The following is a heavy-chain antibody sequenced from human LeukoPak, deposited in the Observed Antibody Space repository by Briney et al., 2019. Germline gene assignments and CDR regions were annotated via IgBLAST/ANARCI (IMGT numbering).Heavy chain of an antibody. CDR2: ISSSSSSYI. CDR3: ARDIPRFGEPGPGMDV. CDR1: GFTFSSYS. J-gene: IGHJ6*02. Sequence: PGGSLRLSCAASGFTFSSYSMNWVRQAPGKGLEWVSSISSSSSSYIYYADSVKGRFTISRDNAKNSLYLQMNSLRAEDTAVYYCARDIPRFGEPGPGMDVWGQGTTVTVSS. D-gene: IGHD3-10*01. V-gene: IGHV3-21*01.